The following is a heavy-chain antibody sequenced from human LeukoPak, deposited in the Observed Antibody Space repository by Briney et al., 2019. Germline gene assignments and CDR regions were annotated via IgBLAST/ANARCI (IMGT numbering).Heavy chain of an antibody. CDR1: GFTFRSYS. V-gene: IGHV3-21*01. J-gene: IGHJ4*02. D-gene: IGHD3-22*01. Sequence: GGSLRLSCAASGFTFRSYSMNWVRPAPGKGLEWVSSISSSSSYIYYADSVKGRFTISRDNAKNSLYLQMNSLRAEDTAVYYCARAYYYDSSAASTPDYWGQGTLVTVSS. CDR3: ARAYYYDSSAASTPDY. CDR2: ISSSSSYI.